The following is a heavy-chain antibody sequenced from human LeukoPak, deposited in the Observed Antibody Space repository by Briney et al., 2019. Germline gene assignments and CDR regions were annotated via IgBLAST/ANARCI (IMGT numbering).Heavy chain of an antibody. D-gene: IGHD5-24*01. J-gene: IGHJ4*02. CDR3: ARDGVATNDY. CDR1: GFTFSTFA. Sequence: GGSLRLSCAASGFTFSTFAMQWVRQAPEKGLEYVSGINTNGGTTYYANSVKGRFTISRDNPKNTLYLQMGSLRAEDTAVYYCARDGVATNDYWGQGTLVTVSS. V-gene: IGHV3-64*01. CDR2: INTNGGTT.